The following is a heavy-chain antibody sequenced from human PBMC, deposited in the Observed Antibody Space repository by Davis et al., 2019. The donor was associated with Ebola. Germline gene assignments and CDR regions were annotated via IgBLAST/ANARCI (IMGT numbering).Heavy chain of an antibody. CDR3: ARKGVIAPSNMDV. J-gene: IGHJ6*02. Sequence: AASVKVSCKTSGYPFISYGISWVRQAPGQGLEWMGWISPFSGNTNYAQKLQGRVTMTTDTSTGTAYMELRSLRSDDTAVYYCARKGVIAPSNMDVWGQGTPVTVSS. CDR1: GYPFISYG. CDR2: ISPFSGNT. D-gene: IGHD3-22*01. V-gene: IGHV1-18*01.